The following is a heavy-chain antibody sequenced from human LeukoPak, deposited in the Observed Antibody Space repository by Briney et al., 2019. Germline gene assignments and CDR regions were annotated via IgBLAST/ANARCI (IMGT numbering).Heavy chain of an antibody. D-gene: IGHD6-13*01. J-gene: IGHJ4*02. CDR1: GFTFSNYG. CDR2: IGAGGHTT. CDR3: ARDLMGIAYRGAFYY. Sequence: GGSLRLSCAASGFTFSNYGMNWVRQAPGKGLEWVSVIGAGGHTTYYADSVRGRFTISRDSSKNTLYLQMNSLRAEDTAVYYCARDLMGIAYRGAFYYWGQGTLVTVSS. V-gene: IGHV3-23*01.